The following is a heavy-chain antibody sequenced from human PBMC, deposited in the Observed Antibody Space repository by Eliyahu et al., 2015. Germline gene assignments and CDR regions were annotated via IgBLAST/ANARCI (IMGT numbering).Heavy chain of an antibody. V-gene: IGHV4-39*02. Sequence: QLQLQESGPGLVKPSETLSXTCXXSXGSIXAINYXWGWIRQPPGKXLEWIGSIYYFGNTYYNPSLKSRVTISVDASKNHLSLNVRSVTAADTAVYYCARRREMDSSGWHAPFDYWGQGILVTVSS. D-gene: IGHD6-19*01. CDR2: IYYFGNT. CDR3: ARRREMDSSGWHAPFDY. J-gene: IGHJ4*02. CDR1: XGSIXAINYX.